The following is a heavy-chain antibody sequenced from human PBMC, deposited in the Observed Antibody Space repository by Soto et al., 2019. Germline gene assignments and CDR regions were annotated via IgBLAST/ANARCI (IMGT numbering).Heavy chain of an antibody. J-gene: IGHJ4*02. Sequence: SVKVSCKASGFTFTSSAVQWVRQARGQRLEWIGWIVVGSGNTNYAQKFQERVTITRDMSTSTAYMELSSLRSEDTAVYYCAAEGNQLRSFDYWGQGTLVTASS. CDR1: GFTFTSSA. D-gene: IGHD6-13*01. CDR3: AAEGNQLRSFDY. V-gene: IGHV1-58*01. CDR2: IVVGSGNT.